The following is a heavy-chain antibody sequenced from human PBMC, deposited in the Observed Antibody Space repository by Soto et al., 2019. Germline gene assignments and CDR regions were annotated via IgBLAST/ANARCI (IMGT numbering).Heavy chain of an antibody. CDR1: GFSLTTSGVG. J-gene: IGHJ4*02. CDR2: IYWDDDK. V-gene: IGHV2-5*02. CDR3: AHRVLRTVFGLVTTTAIYFDF. Sequence: QITLNESGPTVVRPTETLTLTCRFSGFSLTTSGVGVGWIRQSPGKAPEWLALIYWDDDKRYSASLKSRLTITQHTAKNQVVLTVSDVVATDTATYYCAHRVLRTVFGLVTTTAIYFDFWGQGAPVAVSS. D-gene: IGHD3-3*01.